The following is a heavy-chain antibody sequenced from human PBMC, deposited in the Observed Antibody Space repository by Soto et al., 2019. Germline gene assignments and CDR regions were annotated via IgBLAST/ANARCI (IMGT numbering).Heavy chain of an antibody. CDR3: ARLYRRFFDY. D-gene: IGHD3-16*02. CDR2: IHYSGST. V-gene: IGHV4-39*01. CDR1: GGSISSSSYY. Sequence: PSETLSLTCTVSGGSISSSSYYWVWIRQPPGKGLEWIGSIHYSGSTYYNPSLKSRVTISVDTSKNQFSLKLSSVTAADTAVYYCARLYRRFFDYWGQGTLVTVST. J-gene: IGHJ4*02.